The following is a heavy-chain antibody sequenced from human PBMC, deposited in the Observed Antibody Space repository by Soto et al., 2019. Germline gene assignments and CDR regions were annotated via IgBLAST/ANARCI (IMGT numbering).Heavy chain of an antibody. Sequence: VKVSCKASGGTFSSYAISWVRQAPGQGLEWMGGIIPIFGTANYAQKFQGRVTITADESTSTAYMELSSLRSEDTAVYYCARGSIGYDSWSGYYTGKNYYYGMDVWGQGTTVTAP. CDR3: ARGSIGYDSWSGYYTGKNYYYGMDV. CDR1: GGTFSSYA. CDR2: IIPIFGTA. J-gene: IGHJ6*02. V-gene: IGHV1-69*13. D-gene: IGHD3-3*01.